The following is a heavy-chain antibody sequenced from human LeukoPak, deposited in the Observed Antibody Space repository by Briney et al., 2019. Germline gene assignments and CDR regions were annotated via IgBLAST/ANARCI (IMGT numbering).Heavy chain of an antibody. Sequence: GGSLRLSCAASGFTVSSNYMSWVRQAPGKGLEWVSVIYSGGSTYYADSVKGRFTISRDNSKNTLYLQMNSLGAEDTAVYYCVARAVTSNWGQGTLVTVSS. J-gene: IGHJ4*02. CDR3: VARAVTSN. D-gene: IGHD3-10*01. CDR2: IYSGGST. CDR1: GFTVSSNY. V-gene: IGHV3-53*01.